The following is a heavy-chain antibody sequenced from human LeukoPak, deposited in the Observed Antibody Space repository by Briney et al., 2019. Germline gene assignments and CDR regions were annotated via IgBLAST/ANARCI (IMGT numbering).Heavy chain of an antibody. V-gene: IGHV4-4*02. CDR3: GKTDIYFNPIDY. J-gene: IGHJ4*02. D-gene: IGHD3-9*01. Sequence: PSETLSLTCAVSGVSISSSEWWIWVRQPPGQGLEWIGEIHRDGRTRYNPSLKSRVTMSMNYSKNQFSLSVTSVTAADTAIYYCGKTDIYFNPIDYWGPGSLVTVSS. CDR2: IHRDGRT. CDR1: GVSISSSEW.